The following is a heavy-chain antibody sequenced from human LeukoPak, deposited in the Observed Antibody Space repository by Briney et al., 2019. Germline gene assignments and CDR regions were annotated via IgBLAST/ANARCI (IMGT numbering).Heavy chain of an antibody. CDR1: GYTFTSYY. CDR3: ARGPSITMVRGGQWYYYMDV. V-gene: IGHV1-46*01. Sequence: ASVKVSCKASGYTFTSYYMHWVRQAPGQGLEWMGIINPGGGSTSYAQKFQGRVTMTRDMSTSTVYMELSSLRSEDTAVYYCARGPSITMVRGGQWYYYMDVWGKGTTVTISS. CDR2: INPGGGST. J-gene: IGHJ6*03. D-gene: IGHD3-10*01.